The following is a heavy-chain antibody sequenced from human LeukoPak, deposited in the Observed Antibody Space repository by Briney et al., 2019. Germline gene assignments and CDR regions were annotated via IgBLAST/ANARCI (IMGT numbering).Heavy chain of an antibody. V-gene: IGHV1-18*01. Sequence: GASVKVSCKASGYTFTTYGISWVRQAPGQGLEWMGWISACNGNTNYAQNFQGRVTMTTDTSTSTAYMELRSLRSDDTAVYFCARGVLGATTYFQQWGQGTLVTVSS. CDR3: ARGVLGATTYFQQ. CDR1: GYTFTTYG. D-gene: IGHD1-26*01. CDR2: ISACNGNT. J-gene: IGHJ1*01.